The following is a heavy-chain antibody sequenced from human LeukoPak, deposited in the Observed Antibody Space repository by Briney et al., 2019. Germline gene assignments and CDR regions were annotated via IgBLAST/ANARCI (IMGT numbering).Heavy chain of an antibody. CDR3: ARVVDTHFDY. Sequence: GGSLRLSCAASGFTFSNAWMSWVRQAPGKGLEWVGRIKSKTDGGTTDYAAPVKGRFTISRDDSKNTLYLQMNNLRAEDTAVYYCARVVDTHFDYWGQGTLVTVSS. CDR1: GFTFSNAW. D-gene: IGHD5-18*01. CDR2: IKSKTDGGTT. J-gene: IGHJ4*02. V-gene: IGHV3-15*01.